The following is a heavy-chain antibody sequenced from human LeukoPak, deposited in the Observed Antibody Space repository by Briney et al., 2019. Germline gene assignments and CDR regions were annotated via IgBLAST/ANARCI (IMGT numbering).Heavy chain of an antibody. D-gene: IGHD3-10*01. CDR3: AKDSSASYASGSYSFDY. Sequence: GGSLRLSCAASGFTFSSYAVSWVRQAPGKGLEWVSAISGSGGSTYYAESVKGRFTISRDNSKNTLHLQMNSLRAEDTAVYYCAKDSSASYASGSYSFDYWGQGTLVIVSS. J-gene: IGHJ4*02. CDR2: ISGSGGST. CDR1: GFTFSSYA. V-gene: IGHV3-23*01.